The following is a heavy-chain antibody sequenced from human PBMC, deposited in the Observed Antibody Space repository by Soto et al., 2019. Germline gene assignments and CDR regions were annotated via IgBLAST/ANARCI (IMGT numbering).Heavy chain of an antibody. J-gene: IGHJ4*02. CDR1: GFSFGTYG. CDR2: MGCRGAST. D-gene: IGHD3-9*01. CDR3: TKDKYESLDILTVYLDDS. V-gene: IGHV3-23*01. Sequence: EVQLLESGGGLVQPGGSLRLSCSASGFSFGTYGMSWVRQSPGKGLEWVSAMGCRGASTYYADSVKGRFTISRDNSKNTLYLQMNSLRDDDTALYYLTKDKYESLDILTVYLDDSWGQGTLVTVSS.